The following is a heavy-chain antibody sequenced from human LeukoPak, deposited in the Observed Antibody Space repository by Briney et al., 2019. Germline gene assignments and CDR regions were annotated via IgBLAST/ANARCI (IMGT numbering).Heavy chain of an antibody. Sequence: GGSLRLSCAASGFTFSSYAMSWVRQAPGKGLEWVSAISGSGGSTYYADSVKGRFTISRDNSKNTLYLQMNSLRAEDTAVYYCAKSFGPVIAAAGTGADWGQGTLVTVSS. CDR3: AKSFGPVIAAAGTGAD. CDR1: GFTFSSYA. D-gene: IGHD6-13*01. CDR2: ISGSGGST. J-gene: IGHJ4*02. V-gene: IGHV3-23*01.